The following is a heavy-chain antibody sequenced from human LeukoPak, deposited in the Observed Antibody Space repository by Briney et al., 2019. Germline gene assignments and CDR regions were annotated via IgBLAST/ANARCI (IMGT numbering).Heavy chain of an antibody. Sequence: RTGGSLRLSCAASGFTFSSYWMSWVRQAPGKGLEWVANIKKDGSEKYYVDSVKGRFTISRDNAKTSLYLQMNSLRAEDTAVYYCARVAMGATHYYYYMDVWGKGTTVTVSS. CDR1: GFTFSSYW. CDR3: ARVAMGATHYYYYMDV. CDR2: IKKDGSEK. D-gene: IGHD1-26*01. J-gene: IGHJ6*03. V-gene: IGHV3-7*01.